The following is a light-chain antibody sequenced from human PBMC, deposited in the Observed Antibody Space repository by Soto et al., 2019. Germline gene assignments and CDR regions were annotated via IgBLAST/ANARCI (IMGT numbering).Light chain of an antibody. J-gene: IGLJ3*02. CDR1: SSDVGYYDS. CDR2: EVN. V-gene: IGLV2-8*01. CDR3: SSYAGSYTWV. Sequence: QSALTQPPSASGSPGQSVTISCTGTSSDVGYYDSVSWYQHHPGKAPQAVIFEVNKRPSGVPDRFSGSKSGNTASLTVSGLQAEDEGDYYCSSYAGSYTWVFGGGTKLTVL.